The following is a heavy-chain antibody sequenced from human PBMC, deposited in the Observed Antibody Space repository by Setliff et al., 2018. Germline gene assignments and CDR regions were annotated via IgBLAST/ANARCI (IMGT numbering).Heavy chain of an antibody. V-gene: IGHV4-61*09. CDR3: ARASSGWYSAYYYYMDV. Sequence: SETLSLTCSVSGGSISSGSDYWTWIRQPAGKALEWIGHIYTTGITNFSPSLKSRVTISLDTSKNQFSLNLTSVTAADTAVYYCARASSGWYSAYYYYMDVWGKGTTVTVSS. CDR2: IYTTGIT. D-gene: IGHD6-19*01. CDR1: GGSISSGSDY. J-gene: IGHJ6*03.